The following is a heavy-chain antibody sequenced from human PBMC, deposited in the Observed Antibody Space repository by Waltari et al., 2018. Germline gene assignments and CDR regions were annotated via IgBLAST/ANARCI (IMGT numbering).Heavy chain of an antibody. Sequence: QVQLVQSGAEVKKPGSSVKVSCKASGGHFSSYAISWVRQAPGQGLEWRGGTTPILGTANYASKCQGGVTITGDESTSTAYMELSSLRSEDTAVYYCAGSSPWAIVYYFDCWGQGTLVTVSS. CDR2: TTPILGTA. J-gene: IGHJ4*02. V-gene: IGHV1-69*01. CDR3: AGSSPWAIVYYFDC. D-gene: IGHD2-15*01. CDR1: GGHFSSYA.